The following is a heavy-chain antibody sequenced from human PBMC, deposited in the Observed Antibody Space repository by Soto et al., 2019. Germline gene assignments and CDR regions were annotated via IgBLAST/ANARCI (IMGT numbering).Heavy chain of an antibody. Sequence: GGSLRLSGSASGFTFSSYAMHWVRQAPGKGLEYVSTVSSHGGSTYYADSVKGRFTISRDNSKNTLYLQMSSLRPEDTAVYYCVKTLQYSYGLPHWGKGTLVTVSS. V-gene: IGHV3-64D*06. J-gene: IGHJ4*02. CDR1: GFTFSSYA. CDR3: VKTLQYSYGLPH. CDR2: VSSHGGST. D-gene: IGHD5-18*01.